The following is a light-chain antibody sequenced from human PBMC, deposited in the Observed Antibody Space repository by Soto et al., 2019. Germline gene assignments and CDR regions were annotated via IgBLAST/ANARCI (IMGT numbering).Light chain of an antibody. J-gene: IGKJ2*01. V-gene: IGKV2-28*01. CDR1: QSLLHSNGYNF. CDR2: VGS. CDR3: MQALKPPYT. Sequence: DIVMTQSPLSLPVTPGEPASISCRSSQSLLHSNGYNFLSWYLQKPGQSPQLLIYVGSYRPSGVPDMFSGSGSGTDFTLRISRLEAEDVGLYYFMQALKPPYTFGQGTNLGMK.